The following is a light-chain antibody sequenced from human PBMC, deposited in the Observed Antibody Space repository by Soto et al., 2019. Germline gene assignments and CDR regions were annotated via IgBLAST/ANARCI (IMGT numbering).Light chain of an antibody. V-gene: IGLV1-40*01. Sequence: QAVVTQPPSVSGAPGQRVTIACTGSSSNIGAGYDVHWYQQLPGTAPKLLIYVNSNRPSGVPDRFSGSKSGTSASLAITGLQAEDEADYYCQSYDSSLSAWVFGGGTKLTVL. CDR1: SSNIGAGYD. CDR2: VNS. CDR3: QSYDSSLSAWV. J-gene: IGLJ3*02.